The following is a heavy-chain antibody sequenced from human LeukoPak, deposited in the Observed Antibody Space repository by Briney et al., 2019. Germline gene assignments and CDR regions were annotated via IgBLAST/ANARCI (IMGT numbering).Heavy chain of an antibody. CDR3: ARQSDSSGYYSFNY. D-gene: IGHD3-22*01. CDR1: GGSISSSSHY. Sequence: SETLSLTCTVSGGSISSSSHYWGWMRQPPGKGLEWIGTIYYRGSSSYNPSLKSRVTMSVDTSKNHFSLKLSSVTAAATAVYFCARQSDSSGYYSFNYWGQGTLVTVSS. V-gene: IGHV4-39*01. J-gene: IGHJ4*02. CDR2: IYYRGSS.